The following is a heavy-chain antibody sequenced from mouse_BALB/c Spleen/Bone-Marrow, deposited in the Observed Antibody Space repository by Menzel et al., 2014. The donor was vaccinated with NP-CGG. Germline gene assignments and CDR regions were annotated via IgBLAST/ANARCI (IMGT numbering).Heavy chain of an antibody. Sequence: EVQLQQSGPELEKPGASVKISCKASGYSFTGSNMNWVKQYNGQSLEWIGNVDPYYGATTYNQKFKGKATLTVDKSSSTANMQLERLTSEYSAVYYCGRSYSSFDVWGQGTTLTVSS. CDR1: GYSFTGSN. D-gene: IGHD1-3*01. J-gene: IGHJ2*01. V-gene: IGHV1-39*01. CDR2: VDPYYGAT. CDR3: GRSYSSFDV.